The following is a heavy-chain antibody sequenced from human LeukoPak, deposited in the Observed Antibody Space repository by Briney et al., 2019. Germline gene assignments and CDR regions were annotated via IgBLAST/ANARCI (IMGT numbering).Heavy chain of an antibody. V-gene: IGHV1-2*04. J-gene: IGHJ4*02. CDR2: INPNSGGT. Sequence: ASVKVSCKASGYTFTGYYMHWVRQAPGQGLEWMGWINPNSGGTNYAQKFQGWATMTRDTSISTAYMELSRLRSDDTAVYYCARDRTRTGYSSGWYHDYWGQGTLVTVSS. D-gene: IGHD6-19*01. CDR1: GYTFTGYY. CDR3: ARDRTRTGYSSGWYHDY.